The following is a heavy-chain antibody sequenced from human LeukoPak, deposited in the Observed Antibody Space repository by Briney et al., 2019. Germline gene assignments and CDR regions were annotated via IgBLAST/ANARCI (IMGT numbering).Heavy chain of an antibody. D-gene: IGHD2-2*01. CDR1: GYTFISYD. J-gene: IGHJ6*03. CDR3: ARKIASTRLGVRYYYMDV. Sequence: ASVKVSCEASGYTFISYDIVWLRQATGQGLEWMGYMNPKSGNTDYVQNFQGRVTMTRDTSITTAYMELSGLRSEDTAVYYCARKIASTRLGVRYYYMDVWGEGTTVTISS. CDR2: MNPKSGNT. V-gene: IGHV1-8*01.